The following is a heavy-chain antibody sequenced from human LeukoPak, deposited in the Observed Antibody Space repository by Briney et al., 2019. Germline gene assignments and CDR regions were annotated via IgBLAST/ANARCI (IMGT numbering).Heavy chain of an antibody. D-gene: IGHD2-15*01. CDR2: IYYSGST. CDR3: ARAQRILPNWFDP. V-gene: IGHV4-31*03. CDR1: GGSISSGGYY. Sequence: SETLSLTCTVSGGSISSGGYYWSWIRQHPGKGLEWIGYIYYSGSTYYNPSLKSRVTISVDTSKNQFSLKLSSVTAADTAVYYCARAQRILPNWFDPWGQGTLVTVSS. J-gene: IGHJ5*02.